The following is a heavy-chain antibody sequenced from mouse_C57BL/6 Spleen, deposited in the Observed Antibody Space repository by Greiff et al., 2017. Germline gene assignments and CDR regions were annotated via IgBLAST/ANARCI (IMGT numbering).Heavy chain of an antibody. CDR2: IYPSSGYT. J-gene: IGHJ4*01. CDR3: ARGNYYYFAKDD. CDR1: GYTFTSYW. Sequence: QVQLQQPGAELAKPGASVKLSCKASGYTFTSYWMPWVKQRPGQGLEWIGYIYPSSGYTKYNQKFKDKATLTADKSSSTAYMQLSSLTYEASAVYYCARGNYYYFAKDDWGQGPSVTFAS. V-gene: IGHV1-7*01. D-gene: IGHD1-1*01.